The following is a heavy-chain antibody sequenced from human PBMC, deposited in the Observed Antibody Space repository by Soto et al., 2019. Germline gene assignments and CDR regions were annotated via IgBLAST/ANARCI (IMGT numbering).Heavy chain of an antibody. CDR1: GGTFSSYA. J-gene: IGHJ5*02. V-gene: IGHV1-69*06. Sequence: SVKVSCKASGGTFSSYAISWVRQAPGQGLEWMGGIIPIFGTANYAQKFQGRVTITADKSTSTAYMELSSLRSEDTAVYYCARVPLVAATLFWFDPWGQGTLVTVSS. CDR3: ARVPLVAATLFWFDP. D-gene: IGHD2-15*01. CDR2: IIPIFGTA.